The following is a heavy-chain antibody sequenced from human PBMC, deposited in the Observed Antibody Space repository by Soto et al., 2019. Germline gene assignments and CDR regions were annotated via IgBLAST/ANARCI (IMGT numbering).Heavy chain of an antibody. CDR3: ARAIVWFGELLGGYYFDY. CDR1: GGSISSGGYS. D-gene: IGHD3-10*01. J-gene: IGHJ4*02. V-gene: IGHV4-30-2*01. CDR2: IYHSGST. Sequence: QLQLQESGSGLVKPSQTLSLTCAVSGGSISSGGYSWSWIRPPPGKGLEWIGYIYHSGSTYYNPSPKSRVTIAVERSKNQFSLQLSSVTSADTAVYYCARAIVWFGELLGGYYFDYWGQGTLVTVSS.